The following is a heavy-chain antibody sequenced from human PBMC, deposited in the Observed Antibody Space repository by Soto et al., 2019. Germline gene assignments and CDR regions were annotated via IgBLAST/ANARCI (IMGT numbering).Heavy chain of an antibody. J-gene: IGHJ4*02. CDR3: ARALQLVVLMVYPIFDY. V-gene: IGHV4-30-4*08. CDR2: IYNSGST. CDR1: GGSIRSNIYY. Sequence: SETLSLTCSVSGGSIRSNIYYWGWIRQPPGKGLEWIGYIYNSGSTYYKPSLKSRVTISVDTSKKQFSLKLSSVTAADTAVYFFARALQLVVLMVYPIFDYWGQGTLVTVSS. D-gene: IGHD2-8*01.